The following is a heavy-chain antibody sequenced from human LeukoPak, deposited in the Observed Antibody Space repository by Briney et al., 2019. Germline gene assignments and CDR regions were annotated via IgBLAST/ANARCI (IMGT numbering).Heavy chain of an antibody. J-gene: IGHJ4*02. V-gene: IGHV4-59*01. CDR2: IYRSGSF. Sequence: SETLSLTRTVSGGSISPYFWTWIPQPPGKGLECIGVIYRSGSFNYNPSLRTRVTISVDTSKNQFSLTLKSVTAADTAVYYCARGAGREGYNILDYWGQGTLVTVSS. CDR3: ARGAGREGYNILDY. D-gene: IGHD5-24*01. CDR1: GGSISPYF.